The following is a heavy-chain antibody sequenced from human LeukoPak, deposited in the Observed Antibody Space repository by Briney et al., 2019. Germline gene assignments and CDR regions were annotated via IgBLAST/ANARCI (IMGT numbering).Heavy chain of an antibody. V-gene: IGHV5-51*01. CDR1: GYSFTTYW. Sequence: GESLKISCKCSGYSFTTYWIGWVRQMPGKGLEWMGIIYPGDSDTRYSPSFQGQVTISADKSISTAYLQWSSLKASDTAMYYCATETFYYDSSGYGDAFDIWGQGTMVTVSS. J-gene: IGHJ3*02. D-gene: IGHD3-22*01. CDR2: IYPGDSDT. CDR3: ATETFYYDSSGYGDAFDI.